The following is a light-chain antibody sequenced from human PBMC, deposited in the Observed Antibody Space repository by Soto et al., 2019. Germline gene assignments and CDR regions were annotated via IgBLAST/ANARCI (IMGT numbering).Light chain of an antibody. V-gene: IGKV3-11*01. J-gene: IGKJ5*01. CDR3: QQCSNLPLT. Sequence: IVIKQYPVTLSGRPGERATLSCRASQSVSSYLAWYQQKPGQAPRLLIYDASNRATGIPARFSGSGSGTDFTLTISSLEPEDFAVYYCQQCSNLPLTFGQGTRLEIK. CDR1: QSVSSY. CDR2: DAS.